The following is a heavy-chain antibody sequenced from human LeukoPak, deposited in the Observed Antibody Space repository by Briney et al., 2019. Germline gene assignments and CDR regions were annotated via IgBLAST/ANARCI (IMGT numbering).Heavy chain of an antibody. V-gene: IGHV1-8*01. Sequence: GASVKVSCKASGYTFTNYDINWVRQATGQGLEWMGWMNPNSGNTGYAQKFQGRVTTTRNTSISTAYMELSSLRYEDTAVYYCARASHDYGDYSHFDYWGQGTLVTVSS. CDR1: GYTFTNYD. J-gene: IGHJ4*02. D-gene: IGHD4-17*01. CDR3: ARASHDYGDYSHFDY. CDR2: MNPNSGNT.